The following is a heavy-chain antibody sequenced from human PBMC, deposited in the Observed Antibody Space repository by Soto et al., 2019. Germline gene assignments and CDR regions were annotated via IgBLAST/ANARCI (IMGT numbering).Heavy chain of an antibody. D-gene: IGHD3-10*01. V-gene: IGHV1-18*01. CDR3: AREYYYGQLHYYYYMDV. Sequence: ASVKVSCKASGYTFTSYGISWVRQAPGQGLEWMGWISAYNGNTNYAQKLQGRVTMTTDTSTSTAYMELRSLRSDDTAVYYCAREYYYGQLHYYYYMDVWGKGTTVTVSS. J-gene: IGHJ6*03. CDR1: GYTFTSYG. CDR2: ISAYNGNT.